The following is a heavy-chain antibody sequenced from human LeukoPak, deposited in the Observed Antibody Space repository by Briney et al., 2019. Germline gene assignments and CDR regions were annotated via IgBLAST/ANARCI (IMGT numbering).Heavy chain of an antibody. Sequence: GGSLRLSCAASGFTFNKYGMHWVRQAPGKGLEWVSSISSSSSYIYYADSVKGRFTISRDNAKNSLYLQMNSLRAEDTAVYYCARDLGGYDSSGWYDFYYFDYWGQGTLVTVSS. CDR3: ARDLGGYDSSGWYDFYYFDY. CDR2: ISSSSSYI. V-gene: IGHV3-21*01. J-gene: IGHJ4*02. D-gene: IGHD6-19*01. CDR1: GFTFNKYG.